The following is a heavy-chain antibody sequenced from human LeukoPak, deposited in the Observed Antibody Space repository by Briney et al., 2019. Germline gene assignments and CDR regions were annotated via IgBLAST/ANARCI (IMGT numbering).Heavy chain of an antibody. V-gene: IGHV4-39*07. D-gene: IGHD6-19*01. CDR2: IYYSGST. J-gene: IGHJ4*02. Sequence: PSETLSLTCTVSGGSISSSSYYWGWIRQPPGKGLEWIGSIYYSGSTYYNPSLKSRVTISVDTSKNQFSLKLSSVTAADTAVYYCARTTDSSGWYDVGGYWGQGTLVTVSS. CDR1: GGSISSSSYY. CDR3: ARTTDSSGWYDVGGY.